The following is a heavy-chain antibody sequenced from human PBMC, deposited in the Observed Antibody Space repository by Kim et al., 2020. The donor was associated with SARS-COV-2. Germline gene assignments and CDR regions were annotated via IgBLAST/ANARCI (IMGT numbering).Heavy chain of an antibody. Sequence: SETLSLTCAVSGGSISSSNWWCWVRQPPGKGLEWIGEIYHSGSTNYNPSLKSRVTISVDKSKNQFSLKLSSVTAADTAVYYCARALITMVRGVTYYYGMDIWGQGTTVTVSS. V-gene: IGHV4-4*02. CDR2: IYHSGST. D-gene: IGHD3-10*01. CDR3: ARALITMVRGVTYYYGMDI. J-gene: IGHJ6*02. CDR1: GGSISSSNW.